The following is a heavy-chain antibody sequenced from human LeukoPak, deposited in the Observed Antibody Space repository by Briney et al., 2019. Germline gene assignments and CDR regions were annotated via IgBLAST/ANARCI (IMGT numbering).Heavy chain of an antibody. CDR3: ARAGGYASSWAY. V-gene: IGHV3-7*01. Sequence: SGGSLRLSCAASGFTFSSYWMNWVRQAPGKGLEWVANIKQDGSEKNYVDSVKGRFTISRDNAKNSLDLQMNSLRGEDTAVYYCARAGGYASSWAYWGQGTLVTVSS. CDR1: GFTFSSYW. J-gene: IGHJ4*02. CDR2: IKQDGSEK. D-gene: IGHD5-12*01.